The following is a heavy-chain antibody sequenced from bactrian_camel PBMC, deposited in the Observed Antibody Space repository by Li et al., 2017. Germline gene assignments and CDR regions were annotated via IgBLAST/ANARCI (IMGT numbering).Heavy chain of an antibody. J-gene: IGHJ4*01. D-gene: IGHD6*01. CDR1: GYASAIKC. V-gene: IGHV3S53*01. Sequence: HVQLVESGGGSVQSGGSLRLTCTASGYASAIKCWGWFRQAPGKEREGVAARDNLGSTNYADAVKGRFTVSQDNAKSTLYLQMNSLKPEDTAMYYCAADRRYGGSWTDPDDYNYWGQGTQVTVS. CDR2: RDNLGST. CDR3: AADRRYGGSWTDPDDYNY.